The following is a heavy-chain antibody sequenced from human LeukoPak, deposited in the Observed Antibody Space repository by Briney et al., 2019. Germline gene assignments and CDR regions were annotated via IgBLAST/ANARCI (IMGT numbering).Heavy chain of an antibody. J-gene: IGHJ4*02. CDR1: GFTFSSYS. CDR2: ISSSSSTI. D-gene: IGHD4-17*01. Sequence: GGSLRLSCAASGFTFSSYSMNWVRQAPGKGLEGVSYISSSSSTIYYADSVKGRFTISRDNAKNSLYLQMNSLRAEDTAVYYCARGSDYGDYSSHDYWGQGTLVTVSS. V-gene: IGHV3-48*01. CDR3: ARGSDYGDYSSHDY.